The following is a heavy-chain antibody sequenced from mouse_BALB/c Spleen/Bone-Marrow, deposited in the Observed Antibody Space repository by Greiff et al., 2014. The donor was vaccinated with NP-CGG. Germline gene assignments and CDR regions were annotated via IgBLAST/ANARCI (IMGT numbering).Heavy chain of an antibody. J-gene: IGHJ3*01. V-gene: IGHV3-1*02. Sequence: EVQVVESGPDLVKPSQSLSLTCTVTGYSITSGYGWHWIRQFPGNKLEWMAYIHYSGYNNYNPSLKSRISITRDTSKNQFFLQLNSVTTEDTATYYCAREARTTARFAYWGQGTLVTVSA. CDR1: GYSITSGYG. D-gene: IGHD1-2*01. CDR2: IHYSGYN. CDR3: AREARTTARFAY.